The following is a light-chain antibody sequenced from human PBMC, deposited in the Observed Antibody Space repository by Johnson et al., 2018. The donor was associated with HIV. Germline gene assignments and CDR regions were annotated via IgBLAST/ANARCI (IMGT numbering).Light chain of an antibody. CDR2: DNN. J-gene: IGLJ1*01. CDR1: SSNIGNNY. CDR3: GTWDSSLSAYV. V-gene: IGLV1-51*01. Sequence: VLTQPPSVSAAPGQKVTISCSGSSSNIGNNYVSWYQQLPGTAPKLLIYDNNKRPSGIPDRFSGSKSGTSATLCITGLQTGDEADYYCGTWDSSLSAYVFGTGTKVTVL.